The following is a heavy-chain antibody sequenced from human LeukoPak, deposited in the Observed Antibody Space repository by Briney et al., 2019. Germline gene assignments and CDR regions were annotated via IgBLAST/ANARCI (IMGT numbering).Heavy chain of an antibody. Sequence: ASLKVSCKASGYTFTGYYMHWVRQAPGQGLEWMGWINPNSGDTNYAQTFQGRVTMTRDTSIGTAYMDLSRLRSDDTAVYYCAREGVIKSFDYWGQGTLVTVSS. CDR3: AREGVIKSFDY. J-gene: IGHJ4*02. CDR2: INPNSGDT. CDR1: GYTFTGYY. V-gene: IGHV1-2*02. D-gene: IGHD3-3*01.